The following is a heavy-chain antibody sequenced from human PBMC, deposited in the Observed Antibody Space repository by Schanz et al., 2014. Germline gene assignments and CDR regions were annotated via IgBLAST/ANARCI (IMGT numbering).Heavy chain of an antibody. J-gene: IGHJ2*01. CDR2: INPNSGDT. CDR3: ARLSVAGRPHVNYWYFDL. V-gene: IGHV1-2*04. CDR1: GYTFTTYG. Sequence: QVQVVQSGAEVKKPGASVKVSCKASGYTFTTYGISWVRQAPGQGLEWMGWINPNSGDTNYAQKFQGWVTMTRDTSISTAYMEVSRLKSDDTAVYYCARLSVAGRPHVNYWYFDLWGRGTLVTVSS. D-gene: IGHD6-19*01.